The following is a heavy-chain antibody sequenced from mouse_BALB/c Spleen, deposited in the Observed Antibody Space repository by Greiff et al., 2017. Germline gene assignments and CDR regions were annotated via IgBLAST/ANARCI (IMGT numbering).Heavy chain of an antibody. CDR3: AKGGTTVGFDY. Sequence: VKLVESGAELAKPGASVKMSCKASGYTFTSYWMHWVKQRPGQGLEWIGYINPSTGYTEYNQKFKDKATLTADKSSSTAYMQLSSLTSEDSAVYYCAKGGTTVGFDYWGQGTTLTVSS. D-gene: IGHD1-1*01. V-gene: IGHV1-7*01. CDR1: GYTFTSYW. CDR2: INPSTGYT. J-gene: IGHJ2*01.